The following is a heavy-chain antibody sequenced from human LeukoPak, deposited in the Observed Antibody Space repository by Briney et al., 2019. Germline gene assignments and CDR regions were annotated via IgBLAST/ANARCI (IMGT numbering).Heavy chain of an antibody. CDR3: AREVRFGELLRADY. V-gene: IGHV4-30-4*01. CDR1: GGSISSGDYY. J-gene: IGHJ4*02. D-gene: IGHD3-10*01. CDR2: ISYSGST. Sequence: SQTLSLTCTVSGGSISSGDYYWSWIRQPPGKGLEWIGYISYSGSTYYNRSLKSRLTISVDTSKNQFSLKLSSVTAADTAVYYCAREVRFGELLRADYWGQGTLVTVSS.